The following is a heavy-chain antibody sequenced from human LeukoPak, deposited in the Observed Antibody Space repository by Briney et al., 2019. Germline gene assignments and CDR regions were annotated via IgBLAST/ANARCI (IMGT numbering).Heavy chain of an antibody. Sequence: MPSETLSLTCTVSGGSISDYYRGWIRQPPGKGLEWIGYFYNSGSSTYNPSLKSRVTISVDTSKEQFSLKVNSVTAADAAVYYCTRGAGWLIDYWGQGILVTVPS. V-gene: IGHV4-59*01. CDR1: GGSISDYY. J-gene: IGHJ4*02. CDR2: FYNSGSS. CDR3: TRGAGWLIDY. D-gene: IGHD3-16*01.